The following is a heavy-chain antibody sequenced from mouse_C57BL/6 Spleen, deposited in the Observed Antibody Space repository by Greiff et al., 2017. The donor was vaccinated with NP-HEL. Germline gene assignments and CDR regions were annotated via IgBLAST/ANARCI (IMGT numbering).Heavy chain of an antibody. CDR1: GYTFTSYW. D-gene: IGHD1-1*01. CDR3: ASSYYYGSSYGFAY. J-gene: IGHJ3*01. V-gene: IGHV1-55*01. CDR2: IYPGSGST. Sequence: VQLQQPGAELVKPGASVKMSCKASGYTFTSYWINWVKQRPGQGLEWIGDIYPGSGSTNYNEKFKSKATLTVDTSSSTAYMQLSSLTSEDSAVYYCASSYYYGSSYGFAYWGQGTLVTVSA.